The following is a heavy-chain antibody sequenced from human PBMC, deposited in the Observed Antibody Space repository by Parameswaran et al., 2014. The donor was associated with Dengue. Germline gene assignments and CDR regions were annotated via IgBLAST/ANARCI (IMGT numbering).Heavy chain of an antibody. J-gene: IGHJ4*02. V-gene: IGHV1-2*02. Sequence: WVRQAPGQGLEWMGWINPNSGGTNYAQKFQGRVTMTRDTSISTAYMELRRLRYDDTAVYYCARGLDSSGLIDYWGQGTLVTVSS. D-gene: IGHD6-19*01. CDR2: INPNSGGT. CDR3: ARGLDSSGLIDY.